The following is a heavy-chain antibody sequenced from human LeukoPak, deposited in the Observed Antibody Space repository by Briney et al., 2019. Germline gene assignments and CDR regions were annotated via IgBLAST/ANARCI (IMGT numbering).Heavy chain of an antibody. CDR2: ISSSSSTI. CDR3: ARDSHYYDSSGYYGGSFDY. V-gene: IGHV3-48*01. J-gene: IGHJ4*02. Sequence: GGSLRLSCAASGFTFSSYSMNWVRQAPGNGLEWVSYISSSSSTIYYADSVKGRFTISRDNAKNSLYLQMNSLRAEDTAVYYCARDSHYYDSSGYYGGSFDYWGQGTLVTVSS. D-gene: IGHD3-22*01. CDR1: GFTFSSYS.